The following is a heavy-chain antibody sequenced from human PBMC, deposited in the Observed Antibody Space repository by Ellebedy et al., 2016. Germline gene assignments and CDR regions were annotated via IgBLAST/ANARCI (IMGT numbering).Heavy chain of an antibody. J-gene: IGHJ4*02. Sequence: GGSLRLSCAASGFTFSSYSMNWVRQDPGKGLEWVSYISSSSSTIYYADSVKGRFNISRDNAKNSLYLQMNSLRDEDTAVYYCAISSPYRGGNDYWGQGTLVTVSS. D-gene: IGHD2-2*01. V-gene: IGHV3-48*02. CDR1: GFTFSSYS. CDR2: ISSSSSTI. CDR3: AISSPYRGGNDY.